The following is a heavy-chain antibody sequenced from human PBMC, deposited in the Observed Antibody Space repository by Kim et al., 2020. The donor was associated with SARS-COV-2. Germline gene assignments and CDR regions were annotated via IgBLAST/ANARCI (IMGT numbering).Heavy chain of an antibody. J-gene: IGHJ3*02. D-gene: IGHD3-22*01. CDR2: IYYSGST. CDR1: GGSISSSSYY. CDR3: ARTLAGTMIVAQI. Sequence: SETLSLTCTVSGGSISSSSYYWGWIRQPPGKGLEWIGSIYYSGSTYYNPSLKSRVTISVDTSKNQFSLKLSSVTAADTAVYYCARTLAGTMIVAQIWGQGTMVTVSS. V-gene: IGHV4-39*01.